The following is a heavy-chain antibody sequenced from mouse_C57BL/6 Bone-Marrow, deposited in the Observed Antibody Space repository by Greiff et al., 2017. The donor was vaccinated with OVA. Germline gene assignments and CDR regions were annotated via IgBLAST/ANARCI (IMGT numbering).Heavy chain of an antibody. J-gene: IGHJ2*01. CDR1: GYSFTDYN. CDR2: INPNYGTT. CDR3: ARLFYYGSSYDY. D-gene: IGHD1-1*01. V-gene: IGHV1-39*01. Sequence: EVQLVESGPELVKPGASVKISCKASGYSFTDYNMNWVKQSNGKSLEWIGVINPNYGTTSYNQKFKGKATLTVDQSSRTAYMQLNSLTSEDSAVDYGARLFYYGSSYDYWGQGTTLTVAS.